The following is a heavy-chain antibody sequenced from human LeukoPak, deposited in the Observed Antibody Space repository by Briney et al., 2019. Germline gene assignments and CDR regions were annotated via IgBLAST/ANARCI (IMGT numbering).Heavy chain of an antibody. Sequence: ASVKVSCKASGYTFTGYYMHWARQATGQGLEWMGWMNPNSGNTGYAQKFQGRVTMTRNTSISTAYMELSSLRSEDTAVYYCARGLLPAYFDYWGQGTLVTVSS. J-gene: IGHJ4*02. CDR2: MNPNSGNT. CDR1: GYTFTGYY. CDR3: ARGLLPAYFDY. V-gene: IGHV1-8*02.